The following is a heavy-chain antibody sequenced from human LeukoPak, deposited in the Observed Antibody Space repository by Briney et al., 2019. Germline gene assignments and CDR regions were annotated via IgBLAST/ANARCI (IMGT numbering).Heavy chain of an antibody. CDR2: INPSGGST. CDR3: ARGYVDIVATGPATPEYYFDY. J-gene: IGHJ4*02. D-gene: IGHD5-12*01. V-gene: IGHV1-46*01. CDR1: GYTFTSYY. Sequence: ASVKVSCKASGYTFTSYYTHWVRQAPGQGLEWMGIINPSGGSTSYAQKFQGRVTMTRDTSTSTVYMELSSLRSEDTAVYYCARGYVDIVATGPATPEYYFDYWGQGTLVTVSS.